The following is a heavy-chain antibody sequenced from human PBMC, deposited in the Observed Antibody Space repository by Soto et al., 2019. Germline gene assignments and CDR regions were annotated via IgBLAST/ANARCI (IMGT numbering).Heavy chain of an antibody. CDR1: GFTCSSYA. CDR2: IFWDGNRM. D-gene: IGHD3-10*01. Sequence: GGSLRLSCAASGFTCSSYAMSWVRQAPGRGLEWVSGIFWDGNRMDYADSVKGRFFISRDNAKNSLYLQMNSLREDDTALYYCTKDINMGGVDVWGQGTTVTVSS. CDR3: TKDINMGGVDV. V-gene: IGHV3-9*01. J-gene: IGHJ6*02.